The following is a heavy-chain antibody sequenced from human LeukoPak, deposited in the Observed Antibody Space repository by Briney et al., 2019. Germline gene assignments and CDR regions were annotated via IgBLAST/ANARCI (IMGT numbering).Heavy chain of an antibody. V-gene: IGHV3-9*01. CDR3: AKGHTYGFGASYLDY. CDR1: GFTFDDYA. J-gene: IGHJ4*02. Sequence: PGGSLRLSCAASGFTFDDYAMHWVRQAPGKGLEWVSAISWNSGSIGYADSVKGRFTISRDNAKNSLYLQMNSLRTEDTALYFCAKGHTYGFGASYLDYWGQGTLVTVSS. CDR2: ISWNSGSI. D-gene: IGHD5-18*01.